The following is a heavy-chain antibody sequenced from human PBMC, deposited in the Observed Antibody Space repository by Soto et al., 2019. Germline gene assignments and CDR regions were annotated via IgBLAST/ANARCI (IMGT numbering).Heavy chain of an antibody. Sequence: PSETLSLTCTVSGGSISRGDYYWSLIRQPPGKGLEWIGYIYYSGSTYYNPSLKSRVTISVDTSKNQFSLKLSSVTAADTAVYYCARRLYYYDSSGHVEHWGHGTRVTVAA. CDR3: ARRLYYYDSSGHVEH. V-gene: IGHV4-30-4*01. CDR2: IYYSGST. D-gene: IGHD3-22*01. J-gene: IGHJ4*01. CDR1: GGSISRGDYY.